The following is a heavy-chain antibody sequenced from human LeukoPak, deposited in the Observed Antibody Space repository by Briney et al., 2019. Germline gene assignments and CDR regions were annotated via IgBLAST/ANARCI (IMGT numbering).Heavy chain of an antibody. CDR1: GFTFSTYA. CDR2: MSYDGTNK. CDR3: ARHGKGYSSSWYQLGPFDY. J-gene: IGHJ4*02. D-gene: IGHD6-13*01. V-gene: IGHV3-30*15. Sequence: GGSLRLSCAASGFTFSTYAMHWVRQAPGKGPEWVAVMSYDGTNKYYADSVKGRFTISRDNSKNTLYLQMSSLRAEDTAVYYCARHGKGYSSSWYQLGPFDYWGQGTLVTVSS.